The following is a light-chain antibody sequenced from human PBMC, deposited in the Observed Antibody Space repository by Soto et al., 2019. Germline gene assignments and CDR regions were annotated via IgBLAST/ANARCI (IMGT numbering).Light chain of an antibody. V-gene: IGKV3-11*01. CDR2: DPS. CDR1: QSVGSY. J-gene: IGKJ4*01. CDR3: QQRSDWPST. Sequence: EIVLTQSPATLSLSPGDRATLSCRASQSVGSYLGWYQQRPDQAPRLLIYDPSNSATCIPARFSGSGSGTDFSLTISSLEPEDFAVYYCQQRSDWPSTFGGGTKVEIK.